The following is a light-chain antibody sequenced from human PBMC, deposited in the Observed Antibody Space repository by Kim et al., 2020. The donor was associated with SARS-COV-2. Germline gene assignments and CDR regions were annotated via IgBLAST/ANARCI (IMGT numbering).Light chain of an antibody. CDR2: DVS. CDR3: CSYAGSYSWV. CDR1: SSDVGGYNY. Sequence: GQSVTIYCTRTSSDVGGYNYVSWYQQHPGKAPKLMIYDVSKRPSGVPDRFSGSKSGNTASLTISGLQAEDEADYYCCSYAGSYSWVFGGGTQLTVL. V-gene: IGLV2-11*01. J-gene: IGLJ3*02.